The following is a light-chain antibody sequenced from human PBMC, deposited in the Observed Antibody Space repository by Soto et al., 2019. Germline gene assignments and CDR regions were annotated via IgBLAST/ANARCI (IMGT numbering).Light chain of an antibody. CDR1: QSISSW. CDR2: DAS. V-gene: IGKV1-5*01. CDR3: QQYNSYSGT. J-gene: IGKJ1*01. Sequence: DIQMTQSPSTLSASVGDRVTITCRASQSISSWLAWYQQKPGKAPKLLIYDASSLESGVPSRFSGSGSGTEFTLTISSLQPDDFATYYCQQYNSYSGTIGQWTKVEIK.